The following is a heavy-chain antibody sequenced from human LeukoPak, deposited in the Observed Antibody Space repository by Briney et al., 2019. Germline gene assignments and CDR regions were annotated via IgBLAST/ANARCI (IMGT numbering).Heavy chain of an antibody. J-gene: IGHJ4*02. Sequence: PSETLSPTCAVSGGSISSGGYSWSWIRQPPRKGLEWIGYIYHSGSTYYNPSLKSRVTISVDRSKNQFSLKLSSVTAADTAVYYCARAYYECFDYWGQGTLVTVSS. CDR3: ARAYYECFDY. D-gene: IGHD3-22*01. CDR2: IYHSGST. CDR1: GGSISSGGYS. V-gene: IGHV4-30-2*01.